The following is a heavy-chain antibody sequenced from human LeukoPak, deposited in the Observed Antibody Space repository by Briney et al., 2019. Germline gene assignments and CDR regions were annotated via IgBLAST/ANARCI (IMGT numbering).Heavy chain of an antibody. V-gene: IGHV4-59*01. CDR2: IYYTGST. Sequence: PSETLSLTCTVSGGSMSTYYWTWVRQPPGKGLEWIGFIYYTGSTNYNPSLKSRVTISVDTSKNQFSLELGSVTAADTAVYYCAGMRITTPTVRTLDYWGQGTLVTVSS. CDR1: GGSMSTYY. D-gene: IGHD1-14*01. CDR3: AGMRITTPTVRTLDY. J-gene: IGHJ4*02.